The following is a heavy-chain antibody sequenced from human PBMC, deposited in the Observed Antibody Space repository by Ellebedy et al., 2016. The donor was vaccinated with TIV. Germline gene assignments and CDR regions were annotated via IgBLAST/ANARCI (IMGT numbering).Heavy chain of an antibody. V-gene: IGHV1-46*01. CDR3: ARESTVVVMPDPKDN. Sequence: AASVTVSCKASGYTFTPYSMLSVRQLPGQGLQWMGIINPSGGSTSYAQKVQGRVTMTRDTSTSTVYMELSSLRSEDTAVYYCARESTVVVMPDPKDNWGQGTMVTVSS. D-gene: IGHD2-21*01. CDR1: GYTFTPYS. J-gene: IGHJ3*02. CDR2: INPSGGST.